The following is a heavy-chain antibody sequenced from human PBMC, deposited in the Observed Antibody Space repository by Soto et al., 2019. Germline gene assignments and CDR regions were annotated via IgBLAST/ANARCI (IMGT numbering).Heavy chain of an antibody. CDR2: IYYSGST. CDR1: GGYISSYY. J-gene: IGHJ3*02. CDR3: ARRYGHAFDS. D-gene: IGHD4-17*01. Sequence: SETLSLTCTVSGGYISSYYWSWIRQPPGKGLEWIGYIYYSGSTNYNPSLKSRVTISVDTSKNQFSLKLSSVTAADTAVYYCARRYGHAFDSWGQGTMVT. V-gene: IGHV4-59*08.